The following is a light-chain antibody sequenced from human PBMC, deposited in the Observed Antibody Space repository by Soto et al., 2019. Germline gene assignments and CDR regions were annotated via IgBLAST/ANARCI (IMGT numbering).Light chain of an antibody. CDR2: NAS. J-gene: IGKJ4*01. Sequence: EIVLTQSPATLSLSPGERATLSCRASQSVSSFLAWYQQKPGQAPRLLIYNASNRATGIPARFSGSGSGTDFTLTISSLEPEDFAVYYCQHRRDWPLTFGGGTNVEIK. CDR1: QSVSSF. V-gene: IGKV3-11*01. CDR3: QHRRDWPLT.